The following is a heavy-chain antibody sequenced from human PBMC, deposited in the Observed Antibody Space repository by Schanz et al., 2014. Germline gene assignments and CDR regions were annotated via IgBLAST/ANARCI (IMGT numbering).Heavy chain of an antibody. J-gene: IGHJ4*02. V-gene: IGHV3-7*01. CDR3: ARDGYNAYDLKRGDY. D-gene: IGHD5-12*01. CDR2: IKQDGSEK. CDR1: GFTFSSYW. Sequence: EVQLVESGGGVVHPGGSLRLSCAASGFTFSSYWMHWVRQAPGKGLVWVANIKQDGSEKYYVDSVQGRFTISRDNAKNSLYLQMNSLRAEDTAVYYCARDGYNAYDLKRGDYWGQGTQVAVSS.